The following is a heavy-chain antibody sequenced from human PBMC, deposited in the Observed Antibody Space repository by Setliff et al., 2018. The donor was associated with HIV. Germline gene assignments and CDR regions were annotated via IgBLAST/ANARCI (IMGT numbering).Heavy chain of an antibody. CDR2: INPRDSAA. CDR1: GYTFSTHW. J-gene: IGHJ4*02. V-gene: IGHV5-51*01. CDR3: ATARPGGSPTLDFDY. Sequence: PGESLKISCKGFGYTFSTHWIGWIRQMPGKGLEWMGIINPRDSAARYSPALQGHFTFSADKSISTAYLQWSSLKASDTAMYFCATARPGGSPTLDFDYWGQGTLVTVSS. D-gene: IGHD1-26*01.